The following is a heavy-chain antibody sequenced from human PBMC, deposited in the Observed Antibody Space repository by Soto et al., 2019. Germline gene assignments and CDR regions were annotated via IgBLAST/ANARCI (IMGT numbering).Heavy chain of an antibody. CDR1: GFTFSSYG. V-gene: IGHV3-30*18. CDR2: ISYVGSNK. D-gene: IGHD3-3*01. Sequence: QVQLVESGGGVVQPGRSLRLSCAASGFTFSSYGMHWVRQAPGKGLEWVAVISYVGSNKYYADSVKGRFTISRDNSKNTLYLQMNSLRAEDTAVYYCAKTYYDFWSGYTYGMDVWGQGTTVTVSS. CDR3: AKTYYDFWSGYTYGMDV. J-gene: IGHJ6*02.